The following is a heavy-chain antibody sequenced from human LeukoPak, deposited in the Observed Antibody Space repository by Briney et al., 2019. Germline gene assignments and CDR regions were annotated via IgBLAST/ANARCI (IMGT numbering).Heavy chain of an antibody. CDR2: ISYDGNHN. J-gene: IGHJ4*02. V-gene: IGHV3-30*03. Sequence: PGRSLRLSCAASGFTFSSYGMHWVRQAPGKGLEWVAVISYDGNHNQYADSVKGRSSISRDNSKNTLYLQMDNLRDEDTAVYYCAREWGRIAVAGGPGYWGQGTLVTVSS. CDR3: AREWGRIAVAGGPGY. D-gene: IGHD6-19*01. CDR1: GFTFSSYG.